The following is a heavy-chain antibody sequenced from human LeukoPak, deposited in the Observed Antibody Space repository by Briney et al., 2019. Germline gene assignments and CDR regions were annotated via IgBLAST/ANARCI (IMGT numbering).Heavy chain of an antibody. CDR3: ARDLQRDYGSGRYSV. V-gene: IGHV4-38-2*02. D-gene: IGHD3-10*01. CDR1: GYSVSSGYF. Sequence: SETLSLTCTVSGYSVSSGYFWGWIRQPPGKGLEWIGSVYHSGSTYYNPSLKSRVTISVDTSKNQFSLKLSSVTAADTAVYYCARDLQRDYGSGRYSVWGQGTLITVSS. J-gene: IGHJ4*02. CDR2: VYHSGST.